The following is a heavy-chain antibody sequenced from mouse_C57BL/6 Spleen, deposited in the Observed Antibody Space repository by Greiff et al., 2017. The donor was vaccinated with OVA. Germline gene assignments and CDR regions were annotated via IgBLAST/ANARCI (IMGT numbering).Heavy chain of an antibody. D-gene: IGHD2-1*01. Sequence: EVKLQESGEGLVKPGGSLKLSCAASGFTFSSYAMSWVRQTPEKRLEWVAYISSGGDYIYYADTVKGRFTISRDNARNTLYLQMSSLKSEDTAMYYCTRDGNYPYFDYWGQGTTLTVSS. V-gene: IGHV5-9-1*02. CDR3: TRDGNYPYFDY. J-gene: IGHJ2*01. CDR1: GFTFSSYA. CDR2: ISSGGDYI.